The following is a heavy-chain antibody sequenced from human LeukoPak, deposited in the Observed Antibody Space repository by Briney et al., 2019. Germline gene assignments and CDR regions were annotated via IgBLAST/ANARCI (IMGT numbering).Heavy chain of an antibody. Sequence: TSETLSLTCTVSGGSISGYYWSWIRQPPGRGLEWSGCISYSGNTNYNFSLKSRVTMSLDTSKHQFSLNLNSVTAADTAVYYCARDGDTSGYYPYFYYGMDVWGQGTTVTVSS. CDR2: ISYSGNT. J-gene: IGHJ6*02. V-gene: IGHV4-59*01. CDR3: ARDGDTSGYYPYFYYGMDV. CDR1: GGSISGYY. D-gene: IGHD3-22*01.